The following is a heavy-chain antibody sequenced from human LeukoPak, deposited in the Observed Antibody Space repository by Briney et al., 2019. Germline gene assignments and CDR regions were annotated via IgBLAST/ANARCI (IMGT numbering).Heavy chain of an antibody. CDR1: GGSIGSHY. D-gene: IGHD1-26*01. Sequence: SETLSLTCTVSGGSIGSHYWSWIRQPPGKGLECIGYIYYSGSANYNPSLKSRVTMSLDMSKNQFSLKLNSVTAADTAVYYCARERAVIVGAPDAFDIWGQGTRVTVSS. CDR2: IYYSGSA. J-gene: IGHJ3*02. V-gene: IGHV4-59*11. CDR3: ARERAVIVGAPDAFDI.